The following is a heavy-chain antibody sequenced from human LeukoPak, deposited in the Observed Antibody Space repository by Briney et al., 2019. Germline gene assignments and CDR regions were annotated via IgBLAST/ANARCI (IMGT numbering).Heavy chain of an antibody. D-gene: IGHD3-22*01. CDR3: ARIRQHYDSSGKGAFDI. CDR1: GGTFSSYA. CDR2: IIPIFGTA. V-gene: IGHV1-69*13. Sequence: SVKVSCKASGGTFSSYAISWVRQAPGQGLEWMGGIIPIFGTANYAQKFQGRVTITADESTSTAYMELSSLRSEDTAVYYCARIRQHYDSSGKGAFDIWGQGTMVTVSS. J-gene: IGHJ3*02.